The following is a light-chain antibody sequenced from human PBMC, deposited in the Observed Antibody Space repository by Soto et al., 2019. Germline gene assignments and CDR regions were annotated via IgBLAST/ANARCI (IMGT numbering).Light chain of an antibody. Sequence: QSALTQPPSVSGSPGQSVTISCTGTSSDVGSYNRVSWYQQPPGTAPKLMIYEVTNRPSGVPDRFSGSKSGNTASLTISGLQAEDEADYYCSSYTSSSTYVLFGGGTKLTVL. CDR3: SSYTSSSTYVL. J-gene: IGLJ2*01. CDR2: EVT. CDR1: SSDVGSYNR. V-gene: IGLV2-18*02.